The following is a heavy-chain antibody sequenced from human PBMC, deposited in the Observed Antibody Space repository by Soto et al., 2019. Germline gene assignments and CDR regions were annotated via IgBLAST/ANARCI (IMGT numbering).Heavy chain of an antibody. J-gene: IGHJ4*02. Sequence: PGGSLRLSCAASGFTVSSNYMSCVRQAAGKGLEWFSVIYSGGSTYYADSVKGRFTISRDNSKNTLYLQMNSLRAEDTAVYYCAKDPGSVVVVDATPSPFDYWGKGTMVTVSS. CDR1: GFTVSSNY. CDR2: IYSGGST. D-gene: IGHD2-15*01. V-gene: IGHV3-53*01. CDR3: AKDPGSVVVVDATPSPFDY.